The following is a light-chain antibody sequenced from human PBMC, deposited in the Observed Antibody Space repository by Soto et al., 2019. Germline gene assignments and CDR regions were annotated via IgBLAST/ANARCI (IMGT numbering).Light chain of an antibody. CDR1: QGISSY. Sequence: AIRMTQSPSSLSASTGDRVTITCRASQGISSYLAWYQQKPGKAPKLLIYAASTLQSGVPSRFSGSGSWTDFTLTISCLQSEDLATYDCQQYYSYPVTVGPGTKVDIK. CDR2: AAS. V-gene: IGKV1-8*01. CDR3: QQYYSYPVT. J-gene: IGKJ3*01.